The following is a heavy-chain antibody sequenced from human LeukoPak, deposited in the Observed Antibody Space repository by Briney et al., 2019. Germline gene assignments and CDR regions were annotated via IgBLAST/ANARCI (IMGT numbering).Heavy chain of an antibody. J-gene: IGHJ4*02. CDR1: GGSITSSGYY. V-gene: IGHV4-39*01. Sequence: ETLSLTCTISGGSITSSGYYWGWIRQPPGKGLEWIGSIHYSGTTYYNPSLQSRVTISIDTSRTQFSLRLRSVTAADTAIYYCARPDINWGQGTLVTVSS. D-gene: IGHD2-8*01. CDR3: ARPDIN. CDR2: IHYSGTT.